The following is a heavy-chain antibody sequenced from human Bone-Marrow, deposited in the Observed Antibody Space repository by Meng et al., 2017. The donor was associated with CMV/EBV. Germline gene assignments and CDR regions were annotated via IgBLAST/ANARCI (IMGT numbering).Heavy chain of an antibody. CDR2: ICVSSYAF. CDR3: ARDSLTYPATFDY. Sequence: GSLKISRAASGFTFSNYAMHWVRQAAGRGLEWVSGICVSSYAFYYADSVKGRFTVTRDNPNNKLYLQMSNRRAEDTALYYCARDSLTYPATFDYWGQGTLVTVSS. D-gene: IGHD3-9*01. CDR1: GFTFSNYA. J-gene: IGHJ4*02. V-gene: IGHV3-23*01.